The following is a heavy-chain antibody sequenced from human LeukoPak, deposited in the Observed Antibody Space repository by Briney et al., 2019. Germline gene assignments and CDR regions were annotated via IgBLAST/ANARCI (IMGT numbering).Heavy chain of an antibody. CDR1: GFTFSSYS. Sequence: PGGSLRLSCAASGFTFSSYSMNWVRQAPGKGLEWVSSISSSSSYIYYADSVKGRFTISRDNAKNSLYLQMNSLRAEDTAVYYCARASSSCGYYFDYWGQGPLVTVFS. CDR2: ISSSSSYI. D-gene: IGHD6-6*01. V-gene: IGHV3-21*01. J-gene: IGHJ4*02. CDR3: ARASSSCGYYFDY.